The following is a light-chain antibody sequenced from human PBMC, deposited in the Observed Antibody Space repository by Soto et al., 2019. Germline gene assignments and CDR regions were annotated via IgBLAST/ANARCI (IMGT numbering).Light chain of an antibody. CDR1: SSDVGGYNY. J-gene: IGLJ1*01. V-gene: IGLV2-14*01. CDR2: DVS. CDR3: SSNTSISTLYV. Sequence: QSVLTQPASVSGSPGQSITISCTGTSSDVGGYNYVSWYQQHPGKAPKLMIYDVSNRPSGVSNRFSGSKSGNTASLTISGLQAEDEADYYCSSNTSISTLYVFGTGTKVTVL.